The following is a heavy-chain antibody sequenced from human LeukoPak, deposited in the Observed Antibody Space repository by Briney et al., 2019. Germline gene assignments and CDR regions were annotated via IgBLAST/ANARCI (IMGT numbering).Heavy chain of an antibody. CDR1: GGTFSSYA. D-gene: IGHD3-9*01. CDR2: IIPIFGTA. J-gene: IGHJ4*02. V-gene: IGHV1-69*13. CDR3: ARERGDDILTGYRTHFDY. Sequence: SMKVSCKASGGTFSSYAISWVRQAPGQGLEWMGGIIPIFGTANYAQKFQGRVTITADESTSTAYMELSSLRSEDTAVYYCARERGDDILTGYRTHFDYWGQGTLVTVSS.